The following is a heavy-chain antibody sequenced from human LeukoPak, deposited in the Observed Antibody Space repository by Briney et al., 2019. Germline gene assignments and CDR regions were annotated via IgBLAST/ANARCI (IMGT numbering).Heavy chain of an antibody. V-gene: IGHV3-30*04. CDR2: ISYDGSNK. D-gene: IGHD6-19*01. CDR3: ANDGGAVAWPYYFDY. J-gene: IGHJ4*02. Sequence: GGSLRLSCAASGFTFSSYAMHWVRQAPGKGLEWVAVISYDGSNKYYADSVKGRFTISRDNSKNTLYLQMNSLRAEDTAVYYCANDGGAVAWPYYFDYWGQGTLVTVSS. CDR1: GFTFSSYA.